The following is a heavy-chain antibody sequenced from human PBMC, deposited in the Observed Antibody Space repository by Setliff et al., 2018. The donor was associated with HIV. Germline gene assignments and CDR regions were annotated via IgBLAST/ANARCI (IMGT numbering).Heavy chain of an antibody. CDR1: GYTFTSYD. CDR2: ISAYNGNT. V-gene: IGHV1-18*01. Sequence: ASVKVSCKASGYTFTSYDISWVRQALGQGLEWMGWISAYNGNTNYAQKLQGRVTMTTETSKSTAYMELRSLRSDDTAVYYCAREIGDYYDSSGYYPPTDYYYGMDVWGQGTTVTVSS. CDR3: AREIGDYYDSSGYYPPTDYYYGMDV. J-gene: IGHJ6*02. D-gene: IGHD3-22*01.